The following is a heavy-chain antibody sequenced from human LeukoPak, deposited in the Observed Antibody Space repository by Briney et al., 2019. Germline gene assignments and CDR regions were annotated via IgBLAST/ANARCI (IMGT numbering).Heavy chain of an antibody. V-gene: IGHV4-34*01. CDR2: INHSGST. J-gene: IGHJ3*02. Sequence: SETLSLTCTVSGGSISSYYWSWIRQPPGKGLEWIGEINHSGSTNYNPSLKSRVTISVDTSKNQFSLKLSSVTAADTAVYYCARPRGYSYGYHDAFDIWGQGTMVTVSS. D-gene: IGHD5-18*01. CDR1: GGSISSYY. CDR3: ARPRGYSYGYHDAFDI.